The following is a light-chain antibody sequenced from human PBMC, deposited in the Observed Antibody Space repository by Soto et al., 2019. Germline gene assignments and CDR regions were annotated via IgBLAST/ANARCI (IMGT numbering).Light chain of an antibody. J-gene: IGLJ3*02. V-gene: IGLV1-40*01. Sequence: QSVLTQPPAVSGAPGQRVTISCTESSSNIGAGYDVHWYQQLPGTAPKRLIYGNSNRPSGVPDRFSGSKSGTSASLAITGLQAEDEADYYCQSYDSRLSGWVFGGGTKVTVL. CDR1: SSNIGAGYD. CDR2: GNS. CDR3: QSYDSRLSGWV.